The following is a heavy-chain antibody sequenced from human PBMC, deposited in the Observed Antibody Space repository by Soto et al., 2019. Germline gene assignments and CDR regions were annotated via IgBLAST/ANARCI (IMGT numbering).Heavy chain of an antibody. D-gene: IGHD6-19*01. Sequence: QVQLVQSGAEVKKPGASVKVSCKASGYTFTSYDINWVRQATGQGLEWMGWRNPNSGNTGYAQKFQGRVTMTRNTSISTAYMELSSLRAEDTAVYYCARLRGAYSSGWYYYYYGMDVWGQGTTVTVSS. CDR3: ARLRGAYSSGWYYYYYGMDV. CDR1: GYTFTSYD. V-gene: IGHV1-8*01. CDR2: RNPNSGNT. J-gene: IGHJ6*02.